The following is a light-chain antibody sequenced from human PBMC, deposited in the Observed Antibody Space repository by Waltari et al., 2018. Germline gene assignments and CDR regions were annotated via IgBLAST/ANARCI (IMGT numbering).Light chain of an antibody. Sequence: DVQMTQSPSSLSASVGDRVTINCRTSETIPTYISWYQQKGMQVPIMLIYAISTLQVGVPSRFSGYGSGTNFTFAITGLQAEDCGTYYCQQSYNGWSFGQGTKVEI. CDR1: ETIPTY. V-gene: IGKV1-39*01. CDR3: QQSYNGWS. J-gene: IGKJ1*01. CDR2: AIS.